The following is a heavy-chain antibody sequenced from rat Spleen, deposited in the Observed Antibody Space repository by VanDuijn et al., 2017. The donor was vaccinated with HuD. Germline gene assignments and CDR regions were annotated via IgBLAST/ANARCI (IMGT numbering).Heavy chain of an antibody. J-gene: IGHJ4*01. V-gene: IGHV5-35*01. Sequence: EVQLVESDGGLVLPGRSLKHSCAASGFTFSDYYMAWVRQAPGKGLEWVASINPDGSDTYYLDTVTDRFGLSKDNAKNTGYLQMNNLRSGGTAIYYCTAAGVMDAWGQGASVTVSS. CDR1: GFTFSDYY. CDR3: TAAGVMDA. CDR2: INPDGSDT.